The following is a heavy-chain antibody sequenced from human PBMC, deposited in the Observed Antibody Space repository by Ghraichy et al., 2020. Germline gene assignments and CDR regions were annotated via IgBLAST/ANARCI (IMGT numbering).Heavy chain of an antibody. CDR2: INYSGST. CDR1: GGSFSGYY. J-gene: IGHJ4*02. Sequence: SETLSLTCAVYGGSFSGYYWSWIRQTPGKGLEWIGEINYSGSTNYNPSLKSRVTISVDTSKKQFSLKLSSVTAADTAVYYCARYDGVTIVQAKYEYWGQGTLGTVSS. D-gene: IGHD3-10*01. CDR3: ARYDGVTIVQAKYEY. V-gene: IGHV4-34*01.